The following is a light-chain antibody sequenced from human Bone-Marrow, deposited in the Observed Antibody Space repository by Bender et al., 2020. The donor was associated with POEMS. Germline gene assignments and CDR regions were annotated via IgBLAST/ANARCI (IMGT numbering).Light chain of an antibody. J-gene: IGLJ3*02. CDR1: RRDVGAYIY. CDR2: DVT. Sequence: QSALTQPASVSGSPGQSITISCNGTRRDVGAYIYVSWYQQHPGKAPKLMLYDVTYRPSGVSHRFSGSKSGNTASLTISGLQAEDEADYYCSSFTTRSAWVFGGGTKLTVL. CDR3: SSFTTRSAWV. V-gene: IGLV2-14*01.